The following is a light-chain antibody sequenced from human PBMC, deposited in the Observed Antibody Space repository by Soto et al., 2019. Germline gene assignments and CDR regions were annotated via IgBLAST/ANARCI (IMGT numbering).Light chain of an antibody. CDR2: EVT. CDR1: SNDVGIYNY. J-gene: IGLJ1*01. V-gene: IGLV2-14*01. Sequence: QSVLTQPASVSGSPGQSITISCTGTSNDVGIYNYVSWCQQHPGKAPKLMIYEVTNRPSGVSDRFSGSKSDNTASLTISGLQAEDEADYYCSSYTNINTRACVFGTGTKVTVL. CDR3: SSYTNINTRACV.